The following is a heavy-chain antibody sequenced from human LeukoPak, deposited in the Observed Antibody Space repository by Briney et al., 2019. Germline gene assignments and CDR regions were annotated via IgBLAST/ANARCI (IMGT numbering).Heavy chain of an antibody. CDR2: ISGSGGST. J-gene: IGHJ4*02. Sequence: GGSLRLSCAASGFTFSSYGMSWVRRAPGKGLEWVSAISGSGGSTYYADSVKGRFTISRDNSKNTLYLQMNSLRAEDTAVYYCAKGGYSYSEGIYFDYWGQGTLVTISS. D-gene: IGHD5-18*01. CDR3: AKGGYSYSEGIYFDY. CDR1: GFTFSSYG. V-gene: IGHV3-23*01.